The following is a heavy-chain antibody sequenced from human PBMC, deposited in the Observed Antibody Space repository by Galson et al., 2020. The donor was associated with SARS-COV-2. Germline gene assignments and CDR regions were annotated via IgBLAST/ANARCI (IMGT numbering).Heavy chain of an antibody. CDR1: GFTFSDYY. V-gene: IGHV3-11*04. J-gene: IGHJ6*02. D-gene: IGHD3-10*01. CDR2: ISSSGSTI. CDR3: ATSHYYGLEVDV. Sequence: NSGGTLRLSCAASGFTFSDYYMSWIRQAPGKGLEWVSYISSSGSTIYYADSVKGRFTISRDNAKNSLYLQMNSLRAEDTAVYYCATSHYYGLEVDVWGQGTTVTVSS.